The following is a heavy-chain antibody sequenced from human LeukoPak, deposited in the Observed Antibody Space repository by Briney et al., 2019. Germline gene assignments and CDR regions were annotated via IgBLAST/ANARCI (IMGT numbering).Heavy chain of an antibody. V-gene: IGHV3-23*01. J-gene: IGHJ4*02. Sequence: PGGSLTLSCAASDSTFRSHDMSWVRKTLEKGLEWVSSIAGDGASFYADSVRGRFTISRDKSQNILYLQMNSLRADDTAIYYCGKGPNFGSGRAVDYWGQGRLVTVSS. CDR1: DSTFRSHD. CDR3: GKGPNFGSGRAVDY. D-gene: IGHD3-10*01. CDR2: IAGDGAS.